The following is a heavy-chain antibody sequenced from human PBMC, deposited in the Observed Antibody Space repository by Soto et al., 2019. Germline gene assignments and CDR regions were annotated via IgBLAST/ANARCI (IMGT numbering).Heavy chain of an antibody. CDR2: IIPIFGTA. Sequence: QVHLVQSGAEVKRPGSSVKVSCKASGGTFSSYPTNWVRQAPGQGLEWVGGIIPIFGTADYAQKFQGRVTITADDSTSAAYMELSTLGSDDTAVYYCASVGSSGWEGDPYYFVHWGQGTVVTVSS. J-gene: IGHJ4*02. D-gene: IGHD6-19*01. CDR1: GGTFSSYP. CDR3: ASVGSSGWEGDPYYFVH. V-gene: IGHV1-69*01.